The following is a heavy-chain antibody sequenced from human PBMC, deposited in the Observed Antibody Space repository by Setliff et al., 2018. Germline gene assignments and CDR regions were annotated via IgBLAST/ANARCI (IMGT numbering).Heavy chain of an antibody. V-gene: IGHV1-69*05. CDR1: GATLSSHG. J-gene: IGHJ6*03. CDR3: VREGVDSRSSTDYRYYMDV. CDR2: TIPMFGTT. D-gene: IGHD3-22*01. Sequence: SVKVSCKASGATLSSHGVSWVRQAPGQGLEWMGGTIPMFGTTEYAQKFQGRLTIITDESTNTAFMQLSSLRSDDTAVYYCVREGVDSRSSTDYRYYMDVWGKGTTVTVSS.